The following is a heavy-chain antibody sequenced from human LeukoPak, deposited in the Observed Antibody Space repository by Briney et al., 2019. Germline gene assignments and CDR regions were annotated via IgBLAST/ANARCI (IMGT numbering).Heavy chain of an antibody. D-gene: IGHD4-17*01. CDR1: GGTFSSYA. V-gene: IGHV1-69*06. Sequence: SVKVSCKASGGTFSSYAISWVRQAPGQGLEWMGGIIPIFGTANYAQKFQGRVTITADKSTSTAYMQLSSLRSGDTAVYYCAGPADDYGDYRQAYYFDYWGQGTLVTVSS. J-gene: IGHJ4*02. CDR2: IIPIFGTA. CDR3: AGPADDYGDYRQAYYFDY.